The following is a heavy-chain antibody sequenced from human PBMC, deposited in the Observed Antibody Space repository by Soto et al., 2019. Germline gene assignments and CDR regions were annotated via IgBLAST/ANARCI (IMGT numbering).Heavy chain of an antibody. D-gene: IGHD1-1*01. J-gene: IGHJ6*03. CDR3: ARGSWDDVSGHYYMDV. V-gene: IGHV6-1*01. CDR1: GDSVSSNSAA. CDR2: TYYRSKWYS. Sequence: SQTLSLTFDISGDSVSSNSAAWNWIRPTPSRGLEWLGRTYYRSKWYSNYAISVKSRVTVNPDTFKNQFSLQLNSVTPEDTAVYYCARGSWDDVSGHYYMDVWGKGTTVTVSS.